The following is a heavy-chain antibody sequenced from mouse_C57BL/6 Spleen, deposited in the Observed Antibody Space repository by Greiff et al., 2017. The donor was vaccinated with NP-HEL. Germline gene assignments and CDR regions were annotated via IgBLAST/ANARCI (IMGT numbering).Heavy chain of an antibody. Sequence: VQLQQPGAELVKPGASVKLSCKASGYTFTSYWMQWVKQRPGQGLEWIGEIDPSDSYTNYNQKFKGKATLTVDTSSSTAYMQLSSLTSEDSAVFYCARVGTTVVATRAMDYWGQGTSVTVSS. D-gene: IGHD1-1*01. CDR1: GYTFTSYW. CDR2: IDPSDSYT. CDR3: ARVGTTVVATRAMDY. J-gene: IGHJ4*01. V-gene: IGHV1-50*01.